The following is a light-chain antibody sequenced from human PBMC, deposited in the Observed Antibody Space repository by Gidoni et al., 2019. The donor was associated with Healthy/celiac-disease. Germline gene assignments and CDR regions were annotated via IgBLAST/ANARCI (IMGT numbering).Light chain of an antibody. CDR2: GPA. CDR1: QSVRSSY. Sequence: EIILTQSPGTLSLSPGERATLSCRASQSVRSSYLAWYQQKPGQAPRLLMYGPASRYTGIPASLCGSSCGTDFSLIISRLVPEDFAVYYCQQYGSSSWTFGQGTKVEIK. J-gene: IGKJ1*01. CDR3: QQYGSSSWT. V-gene: IGKV3-20*01.